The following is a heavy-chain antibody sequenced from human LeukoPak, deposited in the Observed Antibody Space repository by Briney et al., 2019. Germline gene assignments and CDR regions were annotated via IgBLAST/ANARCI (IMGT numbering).Heavy chain of an antibody. V-gene: IGHV4-61*02. D-gene: IGHD3-3*01. CDR1: GGSISSGSYY. J-gene: IGHJ4*02. Sequence: SETLSLTCTVSGGSISSGSYYWSWIRQPAGKGPEWIGRIYTSGSTNYNPSLKSRVTISVDTSKNQFSLKLSSVTAADTAVYYCARGGPYYDFWSGYLPFDYWGQGTLVTVSS. CDR2: IYTSGST. CDR3: ARGGPYYDFWSGYLPFDY.